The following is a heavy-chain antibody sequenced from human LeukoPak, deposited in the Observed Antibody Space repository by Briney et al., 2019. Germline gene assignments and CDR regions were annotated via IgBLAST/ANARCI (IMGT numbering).Heavy chain of an antibody. CDR2: IYYSGST. Sequence: SETLSLTCTVSGGSMSDYYWSWIRQPPGRGLEWIGCIYYSGSTDYNPSLKSRVTMSVDTSKNQFSLKLRSVTAADTAVYYCARVASTGPFDYWGQGTLVTVSS. D-gene: IGHD2-8*02. V-gene: IGHV4-59*01. J-gene: IGHJ4*02. CDR3: ARVASTGPFDY. CDR1: GGSMSDYY.